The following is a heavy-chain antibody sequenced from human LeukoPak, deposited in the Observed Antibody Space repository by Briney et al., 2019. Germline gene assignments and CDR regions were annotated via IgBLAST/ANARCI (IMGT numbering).Heavy chain of an antibody. CDR3: ARGPAYSRWYFQH. V-gene: IGHV4-34*01. J-gene: IGHJ1*01. Sequence: SETLSLTCAVYGGSFSGYYWSWIRQPPGKGLEWIGEINHSGSTNYNPSLKSRVTISVDTSKNQFSLKLNSVTAADTAVYYCARGPAYSRWYFQHWGQGTLVTVSS. CDR1: GGSFSGYY. D-gene: IGHD6-13*01. CDR2: INHSGST.